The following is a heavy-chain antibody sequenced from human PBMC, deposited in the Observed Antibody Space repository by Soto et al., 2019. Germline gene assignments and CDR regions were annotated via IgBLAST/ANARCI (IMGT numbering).Heavy chain of an antibody. V-gene: IGHV3-11*05. CDR2: IGDSYR. CDR3: ASRRAFGEVEAFDD. CDR1: GIRLSESY. J-gene: IGHJ3*01. D-gene: IGHD3-16*01. Sequence: QVQLVESGGGLVKPGGTLRLSCAGSGIRLSESYINWIRLTPEKGLAWISYIGDSYRHYAASVRGRFTISRDNVQNSVSLEMTNLIVDDTAIYYCASRRAFGEVEAFDDWGPGTLVTVSS.